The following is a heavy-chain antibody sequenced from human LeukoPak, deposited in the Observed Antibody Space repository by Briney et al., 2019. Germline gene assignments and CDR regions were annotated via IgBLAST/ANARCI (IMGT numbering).Heavy chain of an antibody. CDR3: ARGIVYYDSSGDHNWFDP. D-gene: IGHD3-22*01. Sequence: SETLSLTCTVSGGSISSYYWSWIRQPAGKGLEWIGRIYTSGSTNYNPSLKSRVTISVDTSKNQFSLKLSSVTAADTAVYYCARGIVYYDSSGDHNWFDPWGQGTLVTVSS. CDR1: GGSISSYY. V-gene: IGHV4-4*07. J-gene: IGHJ5*02. CDR2: IYTSGST.